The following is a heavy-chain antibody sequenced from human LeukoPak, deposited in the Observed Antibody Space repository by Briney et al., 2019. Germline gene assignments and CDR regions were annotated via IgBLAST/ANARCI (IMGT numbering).Heavy chain of an antibody. J-gene: IGHJ3*02. V-gene: IGHV3-53*01. D-gene: IGHD1-26*01. CDR1: GFTFSSYA. CDR3: ARGGSYLSAFDI. Sequence: PGGSLRLSCAASGFTFSSYAMSWVRQAPGKGLEWVSIIYGGGSVFYADSVKGRFTISRDNSKNTLYLQMNSLRGEDTAVYYCARGGSYLSAFDIWGQETMVTVSS. CDR2: IYGGGSV.